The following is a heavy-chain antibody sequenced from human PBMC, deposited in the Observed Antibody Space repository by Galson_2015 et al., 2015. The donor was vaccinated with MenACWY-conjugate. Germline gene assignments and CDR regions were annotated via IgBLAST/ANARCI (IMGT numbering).Heavy chain of an antibody. CDR1: GFTFSSYW. CDR3: ARDPERGDGYSLDY. D-gene: IGHD5-24*01. CDR2: INRGGSST. J-gene: IGHJ4*02. V-gene: IGHV3-74*01. Sequence: SLRLSCAASGFTFSSYWMYWVRQAPGKGLVWVAHINRGGSSTSYADSVKGRFTISRDNAKNMLYLQMNSLRAEDTAVYYCARDPERGDGYSLDYWGQGTLVTVSS.